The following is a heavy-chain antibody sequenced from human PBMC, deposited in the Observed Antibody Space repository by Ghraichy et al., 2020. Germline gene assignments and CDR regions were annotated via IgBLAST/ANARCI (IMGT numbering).Heavy chain of an antibody. J-gene: IGHJ4*02. V-gene: IGHV3-21*06. CDR2: ITSSRSQR. Sequence: GGSLRLSCAASGFRFSYSMSWVRQAPGKGLEWVLSITSSRSQRYYADSVKGRFTISRDNAKSSLYLQMNSLRVEDTAVYFCARDGSSRFDKWGRGTLVTVSS. D-gene: IGHD6-6*01. CDR3: ARDGSSRFDK. CDR1: GFRFSYS.